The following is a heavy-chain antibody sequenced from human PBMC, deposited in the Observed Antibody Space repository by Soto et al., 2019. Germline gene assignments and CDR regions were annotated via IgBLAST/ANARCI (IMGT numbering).Heavy chain of an antibody. CDR2: IIPILGVA. Sequence: QVQLVQSGAEVKKPGSSVKVSCKASGGTFSSYTISWVRQAPGQGLEWMGRIIPILGVANYAQKFQGRVTITADKSTSTAYRELSSLRAEDTAVYYCARAKGSDGGTGIDYWGQGTLVTVSS. CDR1: GGTFSSYT. D-gene: IGHD2-15*01. V-gene: IGHV1-69*02. J-gene: IGHJ4*02. CDR3: ARAKGSDGGTGIDY.